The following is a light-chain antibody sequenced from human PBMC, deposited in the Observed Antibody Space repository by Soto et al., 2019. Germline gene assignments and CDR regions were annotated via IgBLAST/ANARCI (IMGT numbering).Light chain of an antibody. CDR3: QQRSNWPMYT. J-gene: IGKJ2*01. Sequence: EIVMTQSPATLSMSPVERATLSCRASQSVGTNVAWFQQKPGQPPRLLMYGASTWASGIPVRFSGSGSGTDFTLTISSLEPEDFAVYYCQQRSNWPMYTFGQGTKVDIK. CDR2: GAS. CDR1: QSVGTN. V-gene: IGKV3-11*01.